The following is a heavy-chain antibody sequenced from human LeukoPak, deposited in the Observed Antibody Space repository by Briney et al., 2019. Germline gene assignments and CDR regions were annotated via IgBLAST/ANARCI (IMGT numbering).Heavy chain of an antibody. CDR3: ARGGCSSTSCYRGANAFDI. D-gene: IGHD2-2*02. CDR2: TYYRSKWYN. J-gene: IGHJ3*02. CDR1: GDSVSSNSAA. Sequence: SQTLSLTCAISGDSVSSNSAAWNWIRQSPSRGLEWLGRTYYRSKWYNYYAVSGKSRITINPDTSKTQFSLQLNSVTPEDTAVSYCARGGCSSTSCYRGANAFDIWGQGTMVTVSS. V-gene: IGHV6-1*01.